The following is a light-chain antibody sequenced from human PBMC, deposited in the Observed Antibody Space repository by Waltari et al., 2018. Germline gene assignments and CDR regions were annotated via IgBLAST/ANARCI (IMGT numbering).Light chain of an antibody. Sequence: SYELTPPPSVSVSPGQTATITCPGHTLGAKYVCWYQKKPGQSPVVVIYPDNNRPSGIPERFSGSNSGNTATLTISGTQALDEADYYCQAWDSSTVVFGGGTKLTVL. CDR3: QAWDSSTVV. CDR1: TLGAKY. V-gene: IGLV3-1*01. J-gene: IGLJ3*02. CDR2: PDN.